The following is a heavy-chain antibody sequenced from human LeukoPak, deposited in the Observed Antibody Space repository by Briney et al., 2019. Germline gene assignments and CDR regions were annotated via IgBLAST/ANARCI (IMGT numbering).Heavy chain of an antibody. Sequence: ASVKVSCKASGGTFSSYAISWVRQAPGQGLEWMGGIIPIFGTANYAQKFQGRVTITADESTSTAYMELSSLRSEDTAVYYCARDEGIAAAGYNWFDPWGQGTLVTVSS. J-gene: IGHJ5*02. CDR3: ARDEGIAAAGYNWFDP. D-gene: IGHD6-13*01. CDR2: IIPIFGTA. V-gene: IGHV1-69*13. CDR1: GGTFSSYA.